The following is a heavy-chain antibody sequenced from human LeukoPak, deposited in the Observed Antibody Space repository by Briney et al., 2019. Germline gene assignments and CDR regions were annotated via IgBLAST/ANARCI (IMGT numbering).Heavy chain of an antibody. V-gene: IGHV3-21*01. CDR1: GFTFSSYS. CDR3: ARDLRYSYGPFDY. CDR2: ISSSSSYI. Sequence: GGSLRLSCAASGFTFSSYSMNWVRQAPGKGLEWVSSISSSSSYIYYADSVKGRFTISRDNAKNSLYLQMNSLRAEDTAVYYCARDLRYSYGPFDYWGQGTLVTVSS. J-gene: IGHJ4*02. D-gene: IGHD5-18*01.